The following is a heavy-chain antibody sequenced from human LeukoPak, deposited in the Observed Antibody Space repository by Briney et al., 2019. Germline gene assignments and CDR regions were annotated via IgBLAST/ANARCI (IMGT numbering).Heavy chain of an antibody. D-gene: IGHD6-6*01. CDR2: IYYSGST. J-gene: IGHJ6*03. V-gene: IGHV4-31*03. CDR3: ARGPDQGSSTYYYYYYMDV. Sequence: PSETLSLTCTVSGGSISSGGYYWSWIRQHPGKGLEWIGYIYYSGSTYYNPPLKSRVTISVDTSKNQFSLKLSSVTAADTAVYYCARGPDQGSSTYYYYYYMDVWGKGTTVTVSS. CDR1: GGSISSGGYY.